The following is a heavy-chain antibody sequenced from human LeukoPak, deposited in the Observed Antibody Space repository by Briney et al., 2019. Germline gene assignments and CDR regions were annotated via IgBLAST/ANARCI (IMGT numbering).Heavy chain of an antibody. V-gene: IGHV3-23*01. J-gene: IGHJ4*02. Sequence: GGSLRLSCAASGFTFSSYAMSWVRQAPGKGQEWVSTVNSNGGNTYYADSVKGRFTISRDNSKNTLYLQMNSLRAEDTAVYYCAKSYRYFDYWGQGTLVTVSS. CDR1: GFTFSSYA. D-gene: IGHD3-10*01. CDR3: AKSYRYFDY. CDR2: VNSNGGNT.